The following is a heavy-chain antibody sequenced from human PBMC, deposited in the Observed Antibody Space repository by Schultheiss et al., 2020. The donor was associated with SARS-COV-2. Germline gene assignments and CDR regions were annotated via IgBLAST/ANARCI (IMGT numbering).Heavy chain of an antibody. D-gene: IGHD6-19*01. J-gene: IGHJ2*01. CDR1: GGSISSSSYY. V-gene: IGHV4-61*05. CDR3: ARGLRNVAVAGTWYFDL. Sequence: SETLSLTCTVSGGSISSSSYYWGWIRQPPGKGLEWIGYIYYSGSTNYNPSLKSRVTISVDTSKNQFSLKLSSVTAADTAVYYCARGLRNVAVAGTWYFDLWGRGTLVTVSS. CDR2: IYYSGST.